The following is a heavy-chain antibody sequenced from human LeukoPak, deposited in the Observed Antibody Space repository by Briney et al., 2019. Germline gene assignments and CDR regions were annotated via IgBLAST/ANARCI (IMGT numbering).Heavy chain of an antibody. CDR3: ARVYGDFWTKGRFDP. CDR2: INHSGST. CDR1: GGSFSGYY. J-gene: IGHJ5*02. D-gene: IGHD3/OR15-3a*01. Sequence: SETLSLTCAVYGGSFSGYYWSWIRQPPGKGLEWIGEINHSGSTNYNPSLKSRVTISVDTSKNQFSLKLSSVTAADTAVYYCARVYGDFWTKGRFDPWGQGTLVTVSS. V-gene: IGHV4-34*01.